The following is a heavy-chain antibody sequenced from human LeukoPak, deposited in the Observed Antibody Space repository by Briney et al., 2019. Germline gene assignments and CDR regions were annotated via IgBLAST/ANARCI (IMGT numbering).Heavy chain of an antibody. CDR1: IKSFRCCY. Sequence: SETLSLTCAVYIKSFRCCYWSWLRQPPGKGLEWIGETTHSGSTNYNPSLKSRVTISVVTSKNQFSLKLSSLIAADTAVYYCARAKGDLSLDYWGRGTPVTVSS. J-gene: IGHJ4*02. CDR2: TTHSGST. D-gene: IGHD2-21*02. V-gene: IGHV4-34*01. CDR3: ARAKGDLSLDY.